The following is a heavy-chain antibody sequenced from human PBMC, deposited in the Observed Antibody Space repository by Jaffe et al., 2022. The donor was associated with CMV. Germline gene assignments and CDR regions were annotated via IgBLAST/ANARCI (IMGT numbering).Heavy chain of an antibody. D-gene: IGHD3-22*01. CDR1: GGSFSGYY. Sequence: QVQLQQWGAGLLKPSETLSLTCAVYGGSFSGYYWSWIRQPPGKGLEWIGEINHSGSTNYNPSLKSRVTISVDTSKNQFSLKLSSVTAADTAVYYCARALDTRDYYDSSGYFFEPRRKKYYFDYWGQGTLVTVSS. J-gene: IGHJ4*02. V-gene: IGHV4-34*01. CDR3: ARALDTRDYYDSSGYFFEPRRKKYYFDY. CDR2: INHSGST.